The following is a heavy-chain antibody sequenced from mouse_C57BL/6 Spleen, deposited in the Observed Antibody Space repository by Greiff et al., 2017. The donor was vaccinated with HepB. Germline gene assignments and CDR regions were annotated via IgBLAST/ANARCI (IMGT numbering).Heavy chain of an antibody. CDR3: TRDYGSSLRSMDY. CDR1: GYTFTSYW. J-gene: IGHJ4*01. V-gene: IGHV1-5*01. D-gene: IGHD1-1*01. Sequence: EVQLQQSGTVLARPGASVKMSCKTSGYTFTSYWMHWVKQRPGQGLEWIGAIYPGNSDTSYNQKFKGKAKLTAVTSASTAYMELSSLTNEDSAVYYCTRDYGSSLRSMDYWGQGTSVTVSS. CDR2: IYPGNSDT.